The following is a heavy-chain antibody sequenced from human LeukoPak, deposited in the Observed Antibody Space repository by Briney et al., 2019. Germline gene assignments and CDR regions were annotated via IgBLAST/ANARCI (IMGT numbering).Heavy chain of an antibody. J-gene: IGHJ4*02. V-gene: IGHV1-69*13. CDR1: GYTFTSYG. CDR2: IIPIFGTA. Sequence: ASVKVSCKASGYTFTSYGISWVRQAPGQGLEWMGGIIPIFGTANYAQKFQGRVTITADESTSTAYMELSSLRSEDTAVYYCARVLGVVPKAYFDYWGQGTLVTVSS. D-gene: IGHD3-3*01. CDR3: ARVLGVVPKAYFDY.